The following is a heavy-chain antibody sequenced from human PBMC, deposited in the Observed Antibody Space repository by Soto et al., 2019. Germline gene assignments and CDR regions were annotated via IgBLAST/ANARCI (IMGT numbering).Heavy chain of an antibody. CDR1: GVPISGSDYP. V-gene: IGHV4-30-4*01. Sequence: QVQLQESGPGLVKPSQTLSLMCTVSGVPISGSDYPWSWIRQSPGKGLEWIGYIFPSGATHYNSSLGSRITMSVETSKSQFSLRLTAVTAADTAVYFCARGAAAKRYFALWGRGTLVTVSS. CDR3: ARGAAAKRYFAL. D-gene: IGHD6-13*01. J-gene: IGHJ2*01. CDR2: IFPSGAT.